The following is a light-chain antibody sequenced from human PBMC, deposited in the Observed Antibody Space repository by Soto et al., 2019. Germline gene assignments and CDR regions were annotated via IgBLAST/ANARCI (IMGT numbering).Light chain of an antibody. V-gene: IGKV3-15*01. CDR2: GAA. J-gene: IGKJ4*01. CDR3: QQYNDWPFT. CDR1: ERLSNN. Sequence: EIVLTQSPDTVSVSPGERATLSCRASERLSNNLTWYQQKPGQVPRLLIYGAATRATGIPDRFTGSGYGRDFSLTISSLQSHDSLVYYCQQYNDWPFTFGGGTKLEIX.